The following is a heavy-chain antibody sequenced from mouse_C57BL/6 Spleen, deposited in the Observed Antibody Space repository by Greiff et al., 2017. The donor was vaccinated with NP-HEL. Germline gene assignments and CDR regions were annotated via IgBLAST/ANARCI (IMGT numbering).Heavy chain of an antibody. CDR3: LFIIGSYWYFDV. V-gene: IGHV14-2*01. CDR2: IDPEDGEK. CDR1: GFNIKDYY. D-gene: IGHD1-1*01. J-gene: IGHJ1*03. Sequence: VQLQQSGAELVKPGASVKLSCTASGFNIKDYYMHWVKQRTEQGLEWIGRIDPEDGEKKYAPKFQGKATITADTSSNTAYLQLSSLTNEDSAVYYCLFIIGSYWYFDVWGTGTTGTVSS.